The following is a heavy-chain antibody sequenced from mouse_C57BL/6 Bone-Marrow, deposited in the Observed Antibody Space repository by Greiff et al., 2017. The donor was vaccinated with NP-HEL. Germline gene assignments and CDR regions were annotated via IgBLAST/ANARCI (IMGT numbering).Heavy chain of an antibody. CDR1: GYTFTSYW. D-gene: IGHD4-1*01. J-gene: IGHJ2*01. CDR2: IDPSDSYT. CDR3: ARYPYWGDY. V-gene: IGHV1-59*01. Sequence: QVQLQQPGAELVRPGTSVKLSCKASGYTFTSYWMHWVKQRPGQGLEWIGVIDPSDSYTNYNQKFKGKATLTVDTSSSTAYMQLSSLTSEDSAVYYCARYPYWGDYWGQGTTLTVSS.